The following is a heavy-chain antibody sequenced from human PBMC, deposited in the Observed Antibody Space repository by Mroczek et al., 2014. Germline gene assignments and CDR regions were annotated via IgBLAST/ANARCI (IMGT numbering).Heavy chain of an antibody. CDR1: GYTLTELS. Sequence: QVQLVQSGAEVKKPGASVKVSCKVSGYTLTELSMHWVRQAPGQGLEWMGGIIPIFGTANYAQKFQGRVTITADESTSTAYMELSSLRSEDTAVYYCARAPPHSSRQGAWHYYYMDVWGKGTTVTVSS. CDR2: IIPIFGTA. V-gene: IGHV1-69*13. J-gene: IGHJ6*03. D-gene: IGHD1-26*01. CDR3: ARAPPHSSRQGAWHYYYMDV.